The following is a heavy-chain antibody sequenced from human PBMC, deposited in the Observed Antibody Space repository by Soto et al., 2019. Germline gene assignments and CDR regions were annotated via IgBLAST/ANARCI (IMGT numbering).Heavy chain of an antibody. CDR2: IYPGDSDT. D-gene: IGHD5-12*01. V-gene: IGHV5-51*01. CDR1: GYIFSTSW. Sequence: EVHLVQSGAEVKKPGESLRISCRPSGYIFSTSWIGWVRQVPGKGLEWVGIIYPGDSDTRYGPSFQGQVIISVDKSISTAYLQWRSLKASDTAIYYCARHPSYSYENSEYKDRFDYWGQGTLVTVSS. J-gene: IGHJ4*02. CDR3: ARHPSYSYENSEYKDRFDY.